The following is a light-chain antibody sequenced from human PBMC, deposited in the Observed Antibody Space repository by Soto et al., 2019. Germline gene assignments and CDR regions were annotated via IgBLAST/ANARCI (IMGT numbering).Light chain of an antibody. V-gene: IGKV3-20*01. CDR1: ESVTSSY. J-gene: IGKJ5*01. CDR3: QQYGSSPSP. Sequence: EVVLTQSPGTLSLSPGEKATLSCRASESVTSSYLAWYQRRPGQAPRLLIYGASSRATGIPDRFSGSGSGTDFTLTISRLEPEDFAVYYCQQYGSSPSPFGQGTRLEIK. CDR2: GAS.